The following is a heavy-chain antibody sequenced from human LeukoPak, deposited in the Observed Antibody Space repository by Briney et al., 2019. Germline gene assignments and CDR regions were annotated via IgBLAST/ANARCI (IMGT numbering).Heavy chain of an antibody. CDR3: ASTPPATGITIFGVVIPGYYYGMDV. J-gene: IGHJ6*02. CDR2: IYYSGST. CDR1: GGSINSYY. Sequence: SETLSLTCTVSGGSINSYYWSWIRQPPGKGLEWIGYIYYSGSTNYNPSLKSRVTMSVDTSKNQFSLKLSSVTAADTAVYYCASTPPATGITIFGVVIPGYYYGMDVWGQGTTVTVSS. V-gene: IGHV4-59*08. D-gene: IGHD3-3*01.